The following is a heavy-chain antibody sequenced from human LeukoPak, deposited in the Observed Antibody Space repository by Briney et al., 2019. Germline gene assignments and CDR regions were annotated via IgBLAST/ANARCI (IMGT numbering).Heavy chain of an antibody. CDR1: GFTFNNAW. V-gene: IGHV3-15*01. Sequence: GGSLRLSCAASGFTFNNAWMSWVRQAPGKGLEWVGRIKSKGDGGTTDYAAPVKGRFSISRDDSKNTLYLEMNSLKTEDTAVYYCTTRAAYYYGSGSDSRDPDHWGQGTLVTVSS. CDR2: IKSKGDGGTT. J-gene: IGHJ4*02. CDR3: TTRAAYYYGSGSDSRDPDH. D-gene: IGHD3-10*01.